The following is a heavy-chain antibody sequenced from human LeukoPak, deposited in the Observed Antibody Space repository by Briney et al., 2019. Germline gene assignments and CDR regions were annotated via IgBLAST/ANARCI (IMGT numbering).Heavy chain of an antibody. CDR1: GGSISTYY. D-gene: IGHD3-22*01. J-gene: IGHJ4*02. V-gene: IGHV4-59*08. CDR3: ARRKGGYYAFDY. CDR2: IYNSGST. Sequence: SETLSLTCTVSGGSISTYYWSWIRQPPGKGLEWIGYIYNSGSTNYNPSLKSRATISVDTSKNQFSLKLSSVTAADTAVYYCARRKGGYYAFDYWGQGTLVTVSS.